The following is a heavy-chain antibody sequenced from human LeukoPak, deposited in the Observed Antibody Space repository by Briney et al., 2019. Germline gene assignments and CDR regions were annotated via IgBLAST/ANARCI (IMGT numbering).Heavy chain of an antibody. V-gene: IGHV3-73*01. CDR3: AKGGYSYGPLDY. CDR1: GFTFSGSA. Sequence: GGSLRLSCAASGFTFSGSAMHWVRQASGKGLEWVGRIRSKANSYATAYAASVKGRFTISRDDSKNTAYLQMNSLRAEDTAVYYCAKGGYSYGPLDYWGQGTLVTVSS. J-gene: IGHJ4*02. D-gene: IGHD5-18*01. CDR2: IRSKANSYAT.